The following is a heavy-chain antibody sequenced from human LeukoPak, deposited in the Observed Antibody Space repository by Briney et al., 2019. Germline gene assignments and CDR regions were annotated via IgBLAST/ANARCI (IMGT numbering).Heavy chain of an antibody. J-gene: IGHJ5*02. Sequence: PSETLSLTCAVYGGSFSGYYWSWIRQPPGKGLEWIGEINHSGSTNYNPSLKSRVTISVDTSKYQFSLKLSSVTAADTAVYYCARGRDYYGSGSYYPTLDPWGQGTLVTVSS. CDR2: INHSGST. V-gene: IGHV4-34*01. CDR3: ARGRDYYGSGSYYPTLDP. CDR1: GGSFSGYY. D-gene: IGHD3-10*01.